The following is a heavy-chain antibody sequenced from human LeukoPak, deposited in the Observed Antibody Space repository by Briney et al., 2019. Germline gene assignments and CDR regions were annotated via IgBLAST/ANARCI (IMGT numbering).Heavy chain of an antibody. CDR1: GGSISSSNW. D-gene: IGHD6-6*01. J-gene: IGHJ1*01. CDR2: IYHSGST. V-gene: IGHV4-4*02. Sequence: SETLSLTCAVSGGSISSSNWWSWVRQPPGKGLEWIGEIYHSGSTNYNPSLQSRVTISVDTSKNQFSLNLNSVTAADTAVYYCARGGAARLHFQNWGQGTLVTVSS. CDR3: ARGGAARLHFQN.